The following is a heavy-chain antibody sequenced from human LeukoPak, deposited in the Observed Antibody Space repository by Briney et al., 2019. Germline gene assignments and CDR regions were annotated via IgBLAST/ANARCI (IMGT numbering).Heavy chain of an antibody. Sequence: VGSLRLSCAASGFTFSNSAISWVRQAPGKGVECASPLSDSYITTYYGDSVKGRFTISRDNSKNTLYLQMNSLRAEDTAVYYCAKGIYSSGWSYFDYWGHGTLVTVSS. CDR2: LSDSYITT. V-gene: IGHV3-23*01. J-gene: IGHJ4*01. CDR1: GFTFSNSA. CDR3: AKGIYSSGWSYFDY. D-gene: IGHD6-19*01.